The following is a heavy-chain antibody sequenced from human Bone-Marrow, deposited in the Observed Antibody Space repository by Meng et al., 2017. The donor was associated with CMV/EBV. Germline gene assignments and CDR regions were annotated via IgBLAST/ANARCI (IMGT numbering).Heavy chain of an antibody. CDR2: IKEDGGVK. V-gene: IGHV3-7*01. CDR1: GFTFRNYW. CDR3: ARGRVVVPAAMSY. D-gene: IGHD2-2*01. Sequence: GGSLRLSCAASGFTFRNYWMSWVRQAPGKGLEWVANIKEDGGVKYYVDSVKGRFTVSRDNAKNSVFLQMNSLRAEDTAVYYCARGRVVVPAAMSYWGQGTLVTVSS. J-gene: IGHJ4*02.